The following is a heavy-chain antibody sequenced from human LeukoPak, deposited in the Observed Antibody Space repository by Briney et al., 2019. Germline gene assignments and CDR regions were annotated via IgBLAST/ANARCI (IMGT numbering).Heavy chain of an antibody. CDR2: IKEDGSEK. D-gene: IGHD3-16*01. CDR3: ARDAEITLGTDS. Sequence: GGSLRLSCAASGFIFSRYWMTWVRQAPGKGLEWVANIKEDGSEKYYVDSVKGRFTISRGNAKKSLYLEMSSLRADDTAVYYCARDAEITLGTDSWGHGTLVVVSS. J-gene: IGHJ5*01. V-gene: IGHV3-7*01. CDR1: GFIFSRYW.